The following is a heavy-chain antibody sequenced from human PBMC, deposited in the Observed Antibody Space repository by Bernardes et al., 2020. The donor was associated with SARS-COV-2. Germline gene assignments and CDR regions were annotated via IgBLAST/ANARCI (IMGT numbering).Heavy chain of an antibody. CDR2: ISPRSGTT. D-gene: IGHD2-15*01. CDR1: GYTFASYD. Sequence: APPKAYCKASGYTFASYDIKWVRQAPGQGLEWMGWISPRSGTTVYAEKFQDRLTLTSDTSASTVYMELTGLKSEDTATYYCIVPETYWGQGTLITVSS. J-gene: IGHJ4*02. CDR3: IVPETY. V-gene: IGHV1-8*01.